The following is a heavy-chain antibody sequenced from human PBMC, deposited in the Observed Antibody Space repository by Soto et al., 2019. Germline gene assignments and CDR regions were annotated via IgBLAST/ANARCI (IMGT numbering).Heavy chain of an antibody. CDR2: IYTSGST. CDR1: GGSISSYY. V-gene: IGHV4-4*07. D-gene: IGHD1-26*01. J-gene: IGHJ4*02. CDR3: ARESVVRGSFDY. Sequence: SETLSLTCTVSGGSISSYYWSWIRQPAGKGLEWIGRIYTSGSTNYNPSLKSRVTMSVDTSKNQLSLKLSSVTAADTAVYYCARESVVRGSFDYWGQGTLVTVSS.